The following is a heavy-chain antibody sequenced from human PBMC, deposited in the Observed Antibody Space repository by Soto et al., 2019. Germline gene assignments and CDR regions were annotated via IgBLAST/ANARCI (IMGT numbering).Heavy chain of an antibody. CDR1: GFTFGDYA. Sequence: GGSLRLSCTASGFTFGDYAMSWFRQAPGKGLEWVGFIRSKAYGGTTEYAASVKGRFTISRDDSKSIAYLQMNSLKTEDTAVYYCTREGYGDLDYFDYWGQGTLVTSPQ. D-gene: IGHD4-17*01. CDR3: TREGYGDLDYFDY. CDR2: IRSKAYGGTT. V-gene: IGHV3-49*03. J-gene: IGHJ4*02.